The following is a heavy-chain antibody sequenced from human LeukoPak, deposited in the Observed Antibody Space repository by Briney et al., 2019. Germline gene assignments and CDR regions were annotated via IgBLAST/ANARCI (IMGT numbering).Heavy chain of an antibody. CDR2: IHNNGES. CDR1: GGSISSSY. J-gene: IGHJ5*02. CDR3: TRGSTGQFDP. Sequence: PSETLSLTCTVSGGSISSSYWSWIRQLPGKGLEWIAYIHNNGESNYNPSLKSRVTISIDTSKNHLSLNLNSVTAADTAVYYCTRGSTGQFDPWGQGTLVTVSS. D-gene: IGHD2-2*01. V-gene: IGHV4-4*09.